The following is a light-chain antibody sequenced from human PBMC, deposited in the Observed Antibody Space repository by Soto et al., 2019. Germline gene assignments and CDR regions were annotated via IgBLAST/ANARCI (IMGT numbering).Light chain of an antibody. J-gene: IGKJ3*01. CDR2: AAS. V-gene: IGKV1-9*01. CDR3: QQLNSYPIT. Sequence: DIQLTQSPSFLSASVGDRVTITCRASQGINNYLGWYQQKPGKAPKLLIYAASTLQSGVPSRFSGSGSGTELTLTISSLQPEDFATYYCQQLNSYPITFGPGTKVDI. CDR1: QGINNY.